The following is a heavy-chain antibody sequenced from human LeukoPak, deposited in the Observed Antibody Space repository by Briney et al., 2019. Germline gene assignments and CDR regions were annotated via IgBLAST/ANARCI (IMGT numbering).Heavy chain of an antibody. Sequence: GGSLRLSCAASEFTFSSYSMNWVRQAPGKGLEWVSYISTSGTTIYYADSVKGRFTISRDNAKHSLYLQLNSLRAEDTAVYYCAREDSGDDAFDIWGQGTMVTVSS. D-gene: IGHD4-17*01. CDR1: EFTFSSYS. V-gene: IGHV3-48*04. CDR2: ISTSGTTI. J-gene: IGHJ3*02. CDR3: AREDSGDDAFDI.